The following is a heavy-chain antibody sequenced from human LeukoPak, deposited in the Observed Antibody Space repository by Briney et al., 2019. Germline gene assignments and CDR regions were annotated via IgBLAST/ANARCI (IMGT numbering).Heavy chain of an antibody. CDR3: AAYCTNGVCPQTFDY. CDR1: GYTFTGYY. J-gene: IGHJ4*02. CDR2: INPNSGGT. D-gene: IGHD2-8*01. V-gene: IGHV1-2*02. Sequence: ASVKVSCKASGYTFTGYYIHLVRQAPGQGLEWMGWINPNSGGTNYAQKFQGRVTMTRDTSISTVYMELSRLKSDDTAVYYCAAYCTNGVCPQTFDYWGQGTLVTVSS.